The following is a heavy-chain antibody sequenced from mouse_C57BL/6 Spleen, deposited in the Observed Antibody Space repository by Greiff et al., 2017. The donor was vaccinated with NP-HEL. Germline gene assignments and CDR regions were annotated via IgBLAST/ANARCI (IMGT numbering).Heavy chain of an antibody. Sequence: EVKLMESGPELVKPGASVKISCKASGYSFTDYNMNWVKQSNGKSLEWIGVINPNYGTTSYNQKFKGKATLTVDQSSSTAYMQLNSLTSEDSAVYYCASLIYYGSTSAYWGQGTLVTVSA. CDR2: INPNYGTT. J-gene: IGHJ3*01. CDR1: GYSFTDYN. V-gene: IGHV1-39*01. CDR3: ASLIYYGSTSAY. D-gene: IGHD1-1*01.